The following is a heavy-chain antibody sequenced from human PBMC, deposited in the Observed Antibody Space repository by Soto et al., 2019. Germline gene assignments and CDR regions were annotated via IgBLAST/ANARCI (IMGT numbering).Heavy chain of an antibody. CDR3: ARGGREYSSGWLYYYYYGMDV. J-gene: IGHJ6*02. Sequence: PSETLSLTCAVYGGSFSGYYWSWIRQPPGKGLEWIGEINHSGSTNYNPSLKSRVTISVDTSKNQFSLKLSSVTAADTAVYYCARGGREYSSGWLYYYYYGMDVWGQGTTVTVS. CDR2: INHSGST. V-gene: IGHV4-34*01. CDR1: GGSFSGYY. D-gene: IGHD6-19*01.